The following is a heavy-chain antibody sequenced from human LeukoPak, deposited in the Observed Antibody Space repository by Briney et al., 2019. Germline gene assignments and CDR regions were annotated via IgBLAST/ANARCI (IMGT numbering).Heavy chain of an antibody. J-gene: IGHJ4*02. CDR3: ARDQSWAFDY. D-gene: IGHD7-27*01. V-gene: IGHV3-48*04. Sequence: PGGSLRLSCAASGFTFSSYSMNWVRLAPGKGLEWISYFGGGRTISYADSVRGRFTISRDNAKNSLYLQMNSLRAEDSAVYYCARDQSWAFDYWGQGTVVTVSS. CDR2: FGGGRTI. CDR1: GFTFSSYS.